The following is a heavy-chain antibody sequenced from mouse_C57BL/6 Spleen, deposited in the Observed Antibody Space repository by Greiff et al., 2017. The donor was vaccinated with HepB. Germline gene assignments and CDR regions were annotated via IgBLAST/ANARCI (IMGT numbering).Heavy chain of an antibody. Sequence: QVHVKQPGAELVMPGASVKLSCKASGYTFTSYWMHWVKQRPGQGLEWIGEIDPSDSYTNYNQKFKGKSTLTVDKSSSTAYMQLSSLTSEDSAVYYCARKMDDYDKAWFAYWGQGTLVTVSA. CDR3: ARKMDDYDKAWFAY. CDR1: GYTFTSYW. D-gene: IGHD2-4*01. CDR2: IDPSDSYT. J-gene: IGHJ3*01. V-gene: IGHV1-69*01.